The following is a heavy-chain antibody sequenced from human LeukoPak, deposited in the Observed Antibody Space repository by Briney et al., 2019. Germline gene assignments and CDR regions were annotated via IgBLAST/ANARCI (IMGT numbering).Heavy chain of an antibody. V-gene: IGHV1-3*01. CDR3: ARGRWTATETTYYLDY. Sequence: ASVKVSCKASGYSFSDYAIQWVRQAPGQRLEWMGWINAGNGKTKYSQNFQGRGTITRDRSASTAYMELSSLRSEDTSIYYCARGRWTATETTYYLDYWGQGTLVTVSA. D-gene: IGHD4-17*01. CDR2: INAGNGKT. CDR1: GYSFSDYA. J-gene: IGHJ4*02.